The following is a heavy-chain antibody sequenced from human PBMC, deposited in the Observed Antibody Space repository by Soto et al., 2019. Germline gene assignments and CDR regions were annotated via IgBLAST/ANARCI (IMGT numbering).Heavy chain of an antibody. J-gene: IGHJ4*02. CDR3: ARDLAKGGGSAGFDY. CDR2: IIPNSGGT. D-gene: IGHD2-15*01. V-gene: IGHV1-2*02. Sequence: QVQLVQSGAEVKKPGASVKVSCKASGYTFTGYYMHWVRQAPGQGLEWMGWIIPNSGGTKYPQKFQGRVTMSRDTSITTVYMSLTGLKSDDTAVYYCARDLAKGGGSAGFDYWGQGTLVAVSS. CDR1: GYTFTGYY.